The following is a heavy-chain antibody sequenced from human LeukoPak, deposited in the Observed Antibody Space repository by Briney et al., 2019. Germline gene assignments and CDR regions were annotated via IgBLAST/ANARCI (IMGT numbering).Heavy chain of an antibody. CDR3: ARDPRVAGISHRLDY. J-gene: IGHJ4*02. Sequence: ASVKVSCKASGYTFTGYYMHWVRQAPGQGLEWMGWINPDSGGTNYAQKFQGRVTMTRDTSITTAYMEFNRLRSDDTAVFYCARDPRVAGISHRLDYWGQGTLVAVSS. CDR1: GYTFTGYY. CDR2: INPDSGGT. D-gene: IGHD6-19*01. V-gene: IGHV1-2*02.